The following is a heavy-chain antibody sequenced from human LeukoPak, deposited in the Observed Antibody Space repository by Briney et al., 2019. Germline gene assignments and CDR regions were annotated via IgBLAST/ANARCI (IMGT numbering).Heavy chain of an antibody. J-gene: IGHJ4*02. D-gene: IGHD1-26*01. V-gene: IGHV3-21*01. CDR1: GFTFSSYS. Sequence: KTGGSLRLSCAASGFTFSSYSMNWVRQAPGKGLEWVSSISSSSSYIYYADSVKGRFTISRDNAKNTLYLQMNSLRAEDTAVYYCARDQDVGATDYWGQGTLVTVSS. CDR3: ARDQDVGATDY. CDR2: ISSSSSYI.